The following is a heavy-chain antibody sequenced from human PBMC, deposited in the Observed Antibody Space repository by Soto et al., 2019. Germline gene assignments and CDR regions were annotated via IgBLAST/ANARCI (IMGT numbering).Heavy chain of an antibody. CDR2: FNPNTGST. Sequence: GASVKVSCKASGYTFITYYLHWVRQAPGQGLEWMGIFNPNTGSTSYARNFQGRVTMTRDTSTSTVYMELSSPRSEDTAVYYCARGLWNSDYLEYYFDYWGQGTLVTVSS. V-gene: IGHV1-46*01. CDR3: ARGLWNSDYLEYYFDY. D-gene: IGHD3-16*01. J-gene: IGHJ4*02. CDR1: GYTFITYY.